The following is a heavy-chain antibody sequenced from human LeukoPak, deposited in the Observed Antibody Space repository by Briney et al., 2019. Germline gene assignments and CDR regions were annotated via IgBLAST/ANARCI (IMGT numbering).Heavy chain of an antibody. CDR3: AKVLGLAVDHDAFDI. Sequence: GGSLRVSCAASGFTFSSYAMSGVRQAPGKGLEWVAAISGSGGSTYYADFVKGRFTISRDNSKNTLYLQLNRLRAEDTAVYYCAKVLGLAVDHDAFDIWGQGTMVTVSS. D-gene: IGHD6-19*01. J-gene: IGHJ3*02. V-gene: IGHV3-23*01. CDR2: ISGSGGST. CDR1: GFTFSSYA.